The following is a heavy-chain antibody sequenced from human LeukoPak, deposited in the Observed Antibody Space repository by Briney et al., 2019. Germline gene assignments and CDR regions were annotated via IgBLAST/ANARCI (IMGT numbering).Heavy chain of an antibody. CDR3: ARGQNPIQLWFDYYYYYYMDV. D-gene: IGHD5-18*01. Sequence: GASVKVSCKASGYTFTGYYMHWVRQAPGQGLEWMGWINPNSGGTNYAQKFQGRVTITRNTSISTAYMELSSLRSEDTAVYYCARGQNPIQLWFDYYYYYYMDVWGKGATVTVSS. CDR2: INPNSGGT. V-gene: IGHV1-2*02. CDR1: GYTFTGYY. J-gene: IGHJ6*03.